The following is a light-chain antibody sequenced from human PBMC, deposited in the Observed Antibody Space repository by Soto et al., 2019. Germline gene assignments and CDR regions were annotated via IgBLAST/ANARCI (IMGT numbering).Light chain of an antibody. CDR1: QSVSLS. J-gene: IGKJ5*01. V-gene: IGKV3-11*01. CDR2: GAS. Sequence: EIVLTQSPATLSSFPGDRVTLSCRASQSVSLSLAWYQMRPGQPPRLLIYGASTRATDIPARFSGSGSGANFTLTISSLEPEDFAVYYCQQRSNWPRITFGQGTRLEIK. CDR3: QQRSNWPRIT.